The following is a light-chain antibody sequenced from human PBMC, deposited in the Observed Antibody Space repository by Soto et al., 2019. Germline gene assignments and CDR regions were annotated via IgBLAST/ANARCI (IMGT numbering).Light chain of an antibody. CDR1: QGISSW. Sequence: IQMTQSPSSVSASVGYRVTITCRASQGISSWLAWYQQKPAQAPKLLIYAAYSLQSGVPYRLRGSGSGTDVALHISSLQHEDFATYYCQQANSFALTLGQGTKVQIK. CDR2: AAY. J-gene: IGKJ1*01. V-gene: IGKV1-12*01. CDR3: QQANSFALT.